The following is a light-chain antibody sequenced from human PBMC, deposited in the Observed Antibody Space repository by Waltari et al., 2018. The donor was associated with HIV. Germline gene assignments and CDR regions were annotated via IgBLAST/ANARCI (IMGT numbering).Light chain of an antibody. CDR3: QQYHDYST. J-gene: IGKJ2*01. CDR2: EAS. V-gene: IGKV1-5*03. CDR1: QTISTW. Sequence: DIQMTQSPSSLSASVGDRVTITCRASQTISTWLAWYQQRPGKAPKVLIYEASTLQSGVPSRFTDSGSGTEFTLTISSLQPDDFATYYCQQYHDYSTFGQGTKLVIK.